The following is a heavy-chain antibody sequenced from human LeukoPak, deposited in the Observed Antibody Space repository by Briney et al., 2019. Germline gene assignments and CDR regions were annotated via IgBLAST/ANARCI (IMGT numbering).Heavy chain of an antibody. D-gene: IGHD1-26*01. CDR1: GGSMNTYY. CDR3: ARESKMGAIVAGAFDI. J-gene: IGHJ3*02. Sequence: SQTLSLTCTVSGGSMNTYYWSWIRQTPGKGLECIGYIYHSGSTYYNPSLTSRVTISLDTSKNQFSLKLSSVTAADTAVYYCARESKMGAIVAGAFDIWGQGTVVTVSS. V-gene: IGHV4-4*08. CDR2: IYHSGST.